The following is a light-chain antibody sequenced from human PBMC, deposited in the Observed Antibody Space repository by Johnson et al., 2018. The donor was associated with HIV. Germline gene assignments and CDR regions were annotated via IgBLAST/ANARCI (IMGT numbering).Light chain of an antibody. CDR3: GTWDSSLSARYV. CDR2: DNN. CDR1: SSNIGNNY. V-gene: IGLV1-51*01. Sequence: QFVLTQPPSMSAAPGQKVTISCSGSSSNIGNNYVSWYQQLPGTAPKLLIYDNNKRPSGIPDRFSGSKSGTSATLGITGLQTGDEADYYCGTWDSSLSARYVFGTGTKFTVL. J-gene: IGLJ1*01.